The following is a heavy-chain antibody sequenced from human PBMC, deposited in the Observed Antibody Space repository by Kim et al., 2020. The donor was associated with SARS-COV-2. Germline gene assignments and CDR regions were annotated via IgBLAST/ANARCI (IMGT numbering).Heavy chain of an antibody. V-gene: IGHV3-30*18. CDR1: GFTFSSYG. CDR2: ISYDGSNK. D-gene: IGHD3-3*01. Sequence: GGSLRLSCAASGFTFSSYGMHWVRQAPGKGLEWVAVISYDGSNKYYADSVKGRFTISRDNSKNTLYLQMNSLRAEDTAVYYCAKARITIFGAQDYWGQGTLVTVSS. J-gene: IGHJ4*02. CDR3: AKARITIFGAQDY.